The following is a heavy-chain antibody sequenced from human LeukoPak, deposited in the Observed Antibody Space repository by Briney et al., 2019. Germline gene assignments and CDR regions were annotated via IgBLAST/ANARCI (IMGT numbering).Heavy chain of an antibody. V-gene: IGHV1-2*02. CDR2: INPNSGGT. Sequence: ASVKVSCKASGYTFTGYYVHWVRQAPGQGLEWMGWINPNSGGTNYAQKFQGRVTMTRDTSISTAYMELSRLRSDDTAVYYCARTRGATFYYYMDVWGKGTTVTVSS. J-gene: IGHJ6*03. CDR1: GYTFTGYY. D-gene: IGHD1-26*01. CDR3: ARTRGATFYYYMDV.